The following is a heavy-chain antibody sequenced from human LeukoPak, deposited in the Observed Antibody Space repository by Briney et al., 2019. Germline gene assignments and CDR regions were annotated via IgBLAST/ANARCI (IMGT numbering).Heavy chain of an antibody. CDR1: GGSFRGYS. D-gene: IGHD5-24*01. Sequence: PSETLSLTCDVHGGSFRGYSWNWIRQPPGKGLEWIGEINHSGRAKYNPSLKRRVTISLETSNNAFSLKVSSVTAADTAVYYCAAELDGYKTFDQWGQGTLVTVSS. CDR3: AAELDGYKTFDQ. V-gene: IGHV4-34*01. CDR2: INHSGRA. J-gene: IGHJ4*02.